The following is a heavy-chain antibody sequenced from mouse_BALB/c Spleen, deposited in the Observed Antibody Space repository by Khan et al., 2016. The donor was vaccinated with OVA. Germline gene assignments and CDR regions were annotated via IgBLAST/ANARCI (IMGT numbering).Heavy chain of an antibody. CDR2: IDPANGNT. D-gene: IGHD1-1*01. V-gene: IGHV14-3*02. Sequence: VQLKQSGAELVKPGASVKLSCTASAFNIKDTYMHWVKQRPEQGLEWIGRIDPANGNTKYDPKFQGKATITADTSSTTAYLHLSSLTSEDIAVYYCARTTRMLGFTYWGQGTLVTVSA. CDR3: ARTTRMLGFTY. CDR1: AFNIKDTY. J-gene: IGHJ3*01.